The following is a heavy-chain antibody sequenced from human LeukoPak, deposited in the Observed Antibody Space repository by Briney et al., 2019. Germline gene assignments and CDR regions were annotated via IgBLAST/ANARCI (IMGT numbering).Heavy chain of an antibody. CDR3: AGDYNFLTGLNY. D-gene: IGHD3-9*01. Sequence: GGSLKFSCAASGLTFSGSGIHWVRQASGKGLEWLGRIGRQGDSDATRYAASLKGKFTISRVDSRNTAYLQMNSLKTEDTAVYYCAGDYNFLTGLNYWGQGTLVTVSS. CDR2: IGRQGDSDAT. J-gene: IGHJ4*02. V-gene: IGHV3-73*01. CDR1: GLTFSGSG.